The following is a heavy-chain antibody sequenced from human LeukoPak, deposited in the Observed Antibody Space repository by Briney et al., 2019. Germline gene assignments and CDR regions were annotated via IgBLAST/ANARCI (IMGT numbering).Heavy chain of an antibody. Sequence: ASVKVSCKASGGTFSSYAISWVRQAPGQGLEWMGGIIPIFGTANYAQKFQGRVTITADESTGTAYMELSSLRSEDTAVYYCARDPHSYPGDLGGYWGQGTLVTVSS. J-gene: IGHJ4*02. V-gene: IGHV1-69*01. CDR3: ARDPHSYPGDLGGY. CDR1: GGTFSSYA. D-gene: IGHD4-17*01. CDR2: IIPIFGTA.